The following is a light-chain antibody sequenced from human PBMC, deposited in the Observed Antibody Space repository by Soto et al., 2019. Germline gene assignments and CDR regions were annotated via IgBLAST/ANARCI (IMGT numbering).Light chain of an antibody. J-gene: IGLJ1*01. Sequence: QSASVSGSPGQSITISCSGTSSDIGAYDHVAWFQQFPGKTPKLRIYSVSNRPSGVSYRFSGSKSGNTASLTISGLQAEDEADYYCISYTVNRSYVFGTGTKVTVL. CDR1: SSDIGAYDH. CDR3: ISYTVNRSYV. CDR2: SVS. V-gene: IGLV2-14*03.